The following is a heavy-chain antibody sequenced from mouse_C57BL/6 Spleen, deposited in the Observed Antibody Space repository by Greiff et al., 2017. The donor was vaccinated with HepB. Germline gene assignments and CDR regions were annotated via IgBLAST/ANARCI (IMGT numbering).Heavy chain of an antibody. V-gene: IGHV1-62-2*01. J-gene: IGHJ4*01. CDR3: ARHERGYGNYDYAMDY. CDR2: FYPGSGSI. D-gene: IGHD2-10*02. Sequence: VQLQESGAELVKPGASVKLSCKASGYTFTEYTIHWVKQRSGQGLEWIGWFYPGSGSIKYNEKFKDKATLTADKSSSTVYMELSRLTSEDSAVYICARHERGYGNYDYAMDYWGQGTAVTVSS. CDR1: GYTFTEYT.